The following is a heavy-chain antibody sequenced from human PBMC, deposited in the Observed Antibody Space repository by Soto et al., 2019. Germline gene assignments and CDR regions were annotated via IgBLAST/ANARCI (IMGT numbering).Heavy chain of an antibody. CDR2: ISDDGRSK. CDR3: ARDRHPYGSGSPAYNYYGMDV. Sequence: QVQLVESGGGVVQPGTSLRLSCAASGFSFSIYAMHWVRQAPGKGLEWVALISDDGRSKFYADSVTGRVAISRDNSKNTLFLQMNGLRTEDTAVYYCARDRHPYGSGSPAYNYYGMDVWGQGTTVTVFS. V-gene: IGHV3-30*09. CDR1: GFSFSIYA. J-gene: IGHJ6*02. D-gene: IGHD3-10*01.